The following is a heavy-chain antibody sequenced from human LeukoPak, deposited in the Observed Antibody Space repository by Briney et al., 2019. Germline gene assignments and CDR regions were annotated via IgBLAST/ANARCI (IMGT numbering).Heavy chain of an antibody. Sequence: GGSLRLSCAASGFTFSDYYMSWIRQAPGKGLEWVSYISSSGNTMYEDSVKGRFTISRDNAKNSLYLQMNSLRAEDTAVYYCARGMDTANYWGQGTLVTVSS. CDR2: ISSSGNTM. J-gene: IGHJ4*02. D-gene: IGHD5-18*01. V-gene: IGHV3-11*01. CDR3: ARGMDTANY. CDR1: GFTFSDYY.